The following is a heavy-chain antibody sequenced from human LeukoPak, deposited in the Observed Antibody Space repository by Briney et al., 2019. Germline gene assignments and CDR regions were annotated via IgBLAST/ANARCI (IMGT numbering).Heavy chain of an antibody. CDR2: IRYDGSNK. D-gene: IGHD5-18*01. CDR1: GFTFSSYG. CDR3: AKRGTVHVVDTAMAGGLSFDY. Sequence: GGSLRLSCAASGFTFSSYGMHWVRQAPGKGLEWVAFIRYDGSNKYYADSVKGRFTISRDTSKKTLYLQMNILRAEDTAVYYCAKRGTVHVVDTAMAGGLSFDYGGQGTLVTVS. J-gene: IGHJ4*02. V-gene: IGHV3-30*02.